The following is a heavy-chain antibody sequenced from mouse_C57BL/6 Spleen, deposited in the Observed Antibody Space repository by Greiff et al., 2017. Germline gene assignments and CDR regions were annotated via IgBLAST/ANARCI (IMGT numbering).Heavy chain of an antibody. CDR1: VFTFSDYG. D-gene: IGHD2-4*01. CDR3: ARPPLYYDYDGNYFDY. V-gene: IGHV5-17*01. Sequence: EVMLVESGGCLVKPGGSLKLSCAASVFTFSDYGMHLFRQAPEKGLEWVAYISSGSSTIYYAGTVKGRFTISRDNDKNTLFLQMTSLRSEDTAMYYCARPPLYYDYDGNYFDYWRQGTTLTVSS. J-gene: IGHJ2*01. CDR2: ISSGSSTI.